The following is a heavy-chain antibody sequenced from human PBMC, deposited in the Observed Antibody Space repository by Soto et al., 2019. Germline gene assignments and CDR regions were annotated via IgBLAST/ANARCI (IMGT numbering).Heavy chain of an antibody. V-gene: IGHV1-69*01. CDR2: IIPIFGTA. CDR3: ARGQVDTAMVMFFYYGMDV. Sequence: QVQLVQSGAEVKKPGSSVKVSCKASGGTFSSYAISWVRQAPGQGLEWMGGIIPIFGTANYAQKFQGIVTITADESTSTAYMELSSLRSEDTAVYYCARGQVDTAMVMFFYYGMDVWGQGTTVTVSS. D-gene: IGHD5-18*01. CDR1: GGTFSSYA. J-gene: IGHJ6*02.